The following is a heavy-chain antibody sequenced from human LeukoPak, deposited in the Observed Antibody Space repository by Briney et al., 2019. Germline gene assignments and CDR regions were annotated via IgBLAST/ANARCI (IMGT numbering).Heavy chain of an antibody. CDR3: ARRTSGWYGIDY. CDR1: GGSISSSNS. CDR2: IYHSGST. Sequence: PSETLSLPCVVSGGSISSSNSWSWVRQPPGKGLEWIGEIYHSGSTKYNPSLKSRVTMSVDKSKNQFSLNLSSVTAADTAVYYCARRTSGWYGIDYWGQGTLGTVSS. V-gene: IGHV4-4*02. J-gene: IGHJ4*02. D-gene: IGHD6-19*01.